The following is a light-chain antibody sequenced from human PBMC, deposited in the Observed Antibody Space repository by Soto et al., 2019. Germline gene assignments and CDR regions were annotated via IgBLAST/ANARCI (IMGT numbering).Light chain of an antibody. CDR1: QDVRSW. Sequence: IQMAQSPSSVSASVGDKVTIACRASQDVRSWLAWYQQKPGKAPKLLMHASKLQSGVPSRFSGTGDGTDFTLTIDNLQPDDFATYYWPQFNDFPLTFGPGT. J-gene: IGKJ3*01. CDR2: AS. V-gene: IGKV1-12*01. CDR3: PQFNDFPLT.